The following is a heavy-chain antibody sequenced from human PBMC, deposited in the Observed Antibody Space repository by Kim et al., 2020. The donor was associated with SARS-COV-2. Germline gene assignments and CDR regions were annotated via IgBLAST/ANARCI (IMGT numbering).Heavy chain of an antibody. Sequence: ASVKVSCKASGFTFTNYSMHWVRQAPGQGLEWMGTINPSGASTLFTQKYQGRVIITTDTSTSTAYMEVSSLRSEDTAVYFCAREGALIAALQKNCDYWAQNTVVTVS. CDR3: AREGALIAALQKNCDY. J-gene: IGHJ4*02. D-gene: IGHD6-25*01. V-gene: IGHV1-46*01. CDR1: GFTFTNYS. CDR2: INPSGAST.